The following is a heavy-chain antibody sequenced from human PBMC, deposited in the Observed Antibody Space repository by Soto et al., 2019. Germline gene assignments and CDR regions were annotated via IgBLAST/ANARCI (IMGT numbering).Heavy chain of an antibody. Sequence: ASVKVSCKASGYTFTGYHMHWVRQAPGQGLEWMGWIKPNNGDTHYAQKFQGRVTMTRDTSISTAYLELTRLRSDDTAVYYCAPHYYDRPWGQGTLVTVYS. CDR3: APHYYDRP. V-gene: IGHV1-2*02. CDR1: GYTFTGYH. CDR2: IKPNNGDT. D-gene: IGHD3-22*01. J-gene: IGHJ4*02.